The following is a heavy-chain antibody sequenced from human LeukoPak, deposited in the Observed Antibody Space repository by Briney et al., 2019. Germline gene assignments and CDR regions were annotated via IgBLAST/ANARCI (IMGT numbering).Heavy chain of an antibody. D-gene: IGHD4-17*01. CDR3: ARLDYGDTQTFDY. J-gene: IGHJ4*02. Sequence: SETLSLTCTVSGGSISSYYWSWIRQPPGKGLEWIGYIYYSGSTNYNPSLKSRVTISVDTSKNQFSPKLSSVTAADTAVYYCARLDYGDTQTFDYWGQGTLVTVSS. V-gene: IGHV4-59*01. CDR2: IYYSGST. CDR1: GGSISSYY.